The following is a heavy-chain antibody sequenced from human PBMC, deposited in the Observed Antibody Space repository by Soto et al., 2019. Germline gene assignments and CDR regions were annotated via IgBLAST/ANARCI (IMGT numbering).Heavy chain of an antibody. D-gene: IGHD2-2*01. CDR1: GFTFTSSA. Sequence: SVKVSCKVSGFTFTSSAVQWVRQARGQRLEWIGWIVVGSGNTNYAQKFQERVTITRDMSTSTAYMELSSLRAEDTAVYYCAAARYCSSTSCYFRDYYYGMDVWGQGTTVTVSS. CDR3: AAARYCSSTSCYFRDYYYGMDV. V-gene: IGHV1-58*01. CDR2: IVVGSGNT. J-gene: IGHJ6*02.